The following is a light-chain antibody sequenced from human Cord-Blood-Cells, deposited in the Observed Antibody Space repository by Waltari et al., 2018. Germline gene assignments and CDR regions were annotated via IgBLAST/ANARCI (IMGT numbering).Light chain of an antibody. Sequence: DIQMTQSPSSLSASVGDRVTITCRASQSISSYLNWYQQKPGKAPKLLIYAASSLQSGVPSRFSGSASGTDFTLTISSLQPEEFATYYCQQSYSTPYTFGQGTKLEIK. CDR1: QSISSY. CDR3: QQSYSTPYT. J-gene: IGKJ2*01. CDR2: AAS. V-gene: IGKV1-39*01.